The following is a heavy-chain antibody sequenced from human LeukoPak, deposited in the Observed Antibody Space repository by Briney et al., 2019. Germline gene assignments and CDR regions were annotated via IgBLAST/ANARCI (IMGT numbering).Heavy chain of an antibody. D-gene: IGHD3-16*01. CDR3: ARRRMINDWFDP. Sequence: SETLSLTCIVSGGSIISGSHYCYWIRQPPGKGLEWIGSIYYSGSTHYSPSLKSRVTISVETSKNQFSLKLRSVTAADTAVYYCARRRMINDWFDPWGQGTLVTVST. J-gene: IGHJ5*02. CDR1: GGSIISGSHY. V-gene: IGHV4-39*01. CDR2: IYYSGST.